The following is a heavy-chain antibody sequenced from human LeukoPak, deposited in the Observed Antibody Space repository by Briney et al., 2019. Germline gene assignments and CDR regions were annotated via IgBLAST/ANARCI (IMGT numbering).Heavy chain of an antibody. D-gene: IGHD3-16*02. J-gene: IGHJ4*02. Sequence: SETLSLTCTVSGGSISSSSYYWGWIRQPPGKGLEWIGSIYYSGSTYYNPSLKSRVTISVDTSKDQFSLKLSSVTAADTAVYYCARGVGLRLGELSFYYFDYWGQGTLVTVSS. CDR3: ARGVGLRLGELSFYYFDY. CDR2: IYYSGST. V-gene: IGHV4-39*01. CDR1: GGSISSSSYY.